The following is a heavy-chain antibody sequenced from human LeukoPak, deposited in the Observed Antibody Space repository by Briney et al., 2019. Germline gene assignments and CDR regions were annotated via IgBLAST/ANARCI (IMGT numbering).Heavy chain of an antibody. CDR2: IYPGDSDT. V-gene: IGHV5-51*01. Sequence: GESLKISCKGSGYSLTSYWIGWVRQMPGKGLEWMGIIYPGDSDTRYSPSFQGQVTISADKSISTAYLQWSSLKASDTAMYYCARPGQLGEYTPYHFDYWGQGILVTVSS. D-gene: IGHD3-16*01. J-gene: IGHJ4*02. CDR3: ARPGQLGEYTPYHFDY. CDR1: GYSLTSYW.